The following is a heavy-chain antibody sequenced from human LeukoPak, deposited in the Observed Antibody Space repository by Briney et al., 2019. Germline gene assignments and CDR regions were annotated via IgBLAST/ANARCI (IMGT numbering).Heavy chain of an antibody. CDR2: IKQDGSEK. J-gene: IGHJ1*01. D-gene: IGHD2-2*01. Sequence: GGSLRLSCAASGFTFSSYWMSWVRQAPGKGLEWVANIKQDGSEKYYVDSVKGRFTISRDNAKNSLYLLMSSLRAEDTAVYYCARSRCSSTSCLYFQHWGQGTLVTVSS. CDR3: ARSRCSSTSCLYFQH. V-gene: IGHV3-7*03. CDR1: GFTFSSYW.